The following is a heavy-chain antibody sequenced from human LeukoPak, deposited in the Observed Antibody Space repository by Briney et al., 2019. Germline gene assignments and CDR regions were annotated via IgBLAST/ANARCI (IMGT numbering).Heavy chain of an antibody. CDR1: GESFSGYY. CDR2: INHRGGT. D-gene: IGHD2-2*01. CDR3: ARGGRGFPAARLFNPENGSDP. J-gene: IGHJ5*02. Sequence: PSETLSLTCAVYGESFSGYYWSWIRQPPGKGLGWIGEINHRGGTNYNPSLKSRVTISVDTSKNQFSLKLSSVTAADTAVYYCARGGRGFPAARLFNPENGSDPWGQGALVTVSS. V-gene: IGHV4-34*01.